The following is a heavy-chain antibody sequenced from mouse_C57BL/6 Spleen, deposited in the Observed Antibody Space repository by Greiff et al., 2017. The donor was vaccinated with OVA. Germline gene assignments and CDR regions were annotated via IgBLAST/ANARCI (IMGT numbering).Heavy chain of an antibody. V-gene: IGHV1-18*01. Sequence: VQLKESGPELVKPGASVKIPCKASGYTFTGYNMDWVKQSHGKSLEWIGDINPNNGGTIYNQKFKGKATLTVDKSSSTAYMELRSLTSEDTAVYYCARSEGDYYAMDYWGQGTSVTVSS. CDR3: ARSEGDYYAMDY. J-gene: IGHJ4*01. CDR2: INPNNGGT. CDR1: GYTFTGYN.